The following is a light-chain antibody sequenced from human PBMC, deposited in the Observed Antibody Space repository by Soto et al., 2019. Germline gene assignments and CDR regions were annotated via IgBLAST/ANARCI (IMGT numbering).Light chain of an antibody. CDR3: GSWDTSLSGII. CDR2: DNN. V-gene: IGLV1-51*01. J-gene: IGLJ2*01. CDR1: SSNIGNNY. Sequence: QSVLTQPPSVSAAPGQKVTISCSGSSSNIGNNYVSWYQQLPGTAPKLLIYDNNKRPSGIPARFSGSKSGTSATLGISGLQTGDEADYYCGSWDTSLSGIIFGGGTKLTVL.